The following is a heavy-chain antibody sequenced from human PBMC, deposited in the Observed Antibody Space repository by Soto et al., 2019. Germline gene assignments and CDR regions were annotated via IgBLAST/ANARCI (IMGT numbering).Heavy chain of an antibody. CDR3: ARDHYYDSSAYYSY. CDR1: GYSFTNYG. CDR2: ISGYNGNT. Sequence: QVQLVQSGAEVKKPGTSVKVSCKTSGYSFTNYGVSWVRQAPGQGLEWMGWISGYNGNTKYAQKLQGRVTMTTDTSTSTAYMEVRSLRSDDTAVYYCARDHYYDSSAYYSYWGQGTLVTVSS. V-gene: IGHV1-18*01. J-gene: IGHJ4*02. D-gene: IGHD3-22*01.